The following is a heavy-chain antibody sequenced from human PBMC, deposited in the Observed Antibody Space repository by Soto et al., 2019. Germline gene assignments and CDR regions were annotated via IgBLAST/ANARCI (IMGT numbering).Heavy chain of an antibody. CDR3: ASALGYSSTSRLDL. CDR2: MNPDTGNT. J-gene: IGHJ4*02. CDR1: GYTFTTYD. D-gene: IGHD6-19*01. Sequence: QVQLVQSGAEVEKPGASVKVSCRASGYTFTTYDFNWVRQAPGHGLEWMGWMNPDTGNTGYAQKFQGGVHITGDTSMSTAFMALGGLTAEDTAVYYCASALGYSSTSRLDLWGQGALVTVSS. V-gene: IGHV1-8*01.